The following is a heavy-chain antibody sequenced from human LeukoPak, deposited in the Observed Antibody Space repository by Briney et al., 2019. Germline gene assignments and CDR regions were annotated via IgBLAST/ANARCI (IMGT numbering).Heavy chain of an antibody. Sequence: GGSLRLSCAASGFTFHSHAMHWVRQAPGKGLEWVSIIYSGGSTYYADSVKGRFTISRDNSKNTLYLQMNSLRAEDTAVYYCARDVDYYDILTGYYQHFGMDVWGQGTTVTVSS. CDR3: ARDVDYYDILTGYYQHFGMDV. CDR2: IYSGGST. CDR1: GFTFHSHA. V-gene: IGHV3-53*01. J-gene: IGHJ6*02. D-gene: IGHD3-9*01.